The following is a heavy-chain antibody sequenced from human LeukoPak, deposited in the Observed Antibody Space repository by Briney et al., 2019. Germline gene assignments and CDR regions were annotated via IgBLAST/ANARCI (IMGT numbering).Heavy chain of an antibody. V-gene: IGHV4-39*01. CDR2: IYYSGST. D-gene: IGHD1-26*01. CDR3: AGPIRWELLVQH. Sequence: SETLSLTCTVSGGSISSSSYYWGWIRQPPGKGLEWIGSIYYSGSTYYNPSLKSRVTISVDTSKNQFSLKLSSVTAADTAVYYCAGPIRWELLVQHWGQGTLVTVSS. CDR1: GGSISSSSYY. J-gene: IGHJ1*01.